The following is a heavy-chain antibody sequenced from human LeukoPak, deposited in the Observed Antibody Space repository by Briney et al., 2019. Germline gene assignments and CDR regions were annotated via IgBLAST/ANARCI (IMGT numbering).Heavy chain of an antibody. D-gene: IGHD6-13*01. CDR2: ISGSGGGT. Sequence: PGGSLRLSCAASGFTFSSYAMSWVRQAPGKGLEWVSAISGSGGGTYYADSVKGRFTISRDNSKNTLYLQMNSLRAEDTAVYYCAKTSVDSSSWYEDAFDIWGQGTMVTVSS. CDR3: AKTSVDSSSWYEDAFDI. J-gene: IGHJ3*02. CDR1: GFTFSSYA. V-gene: IGHV3-23*01.